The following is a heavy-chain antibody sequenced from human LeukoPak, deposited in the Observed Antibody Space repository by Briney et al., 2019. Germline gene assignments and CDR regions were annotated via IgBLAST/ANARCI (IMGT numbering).Heavy chain of an antibody. D-gene: IGHD1-26*01. CDR2: IYSGGST. Sequence: GGSLRLSCAASGFTVSSNYMSWVRQAPGKGLEWVSVIYSGGSTYYADSVKGRFTISRDNSKNTLYLQMNSLRAEDTAVYYCAKENSGSHEGLFDYWGQGTLVTVSS. CDR3: AKENSGSHEGLFDY. V-gene: IGHV3-53*01. J-gene: IGHJ4*02. CDR1: GFTVSSNY.